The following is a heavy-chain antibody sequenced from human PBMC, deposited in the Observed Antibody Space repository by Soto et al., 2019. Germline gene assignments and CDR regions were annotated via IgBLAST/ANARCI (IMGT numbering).Heavy chain of an antibody. J-gene: IGHJ4*02. CDR3: AKEGGSSGWYRENYFDY. Sequence: ASVKVSCKASGGTFSSYTISWVRQAPGQGLEWMGRIIPILGIANYAQKFQGRVTITADKSTSTAYMELSSLRSEDTAVYYCAKEGGSSGWYRENYFDYWGQGTLVTVSS. CDR2: IIPILGIA. D-gene: IGHD6-19*01. V-gene: IGHV1-69*04. CDR1: GGTFSSYT.